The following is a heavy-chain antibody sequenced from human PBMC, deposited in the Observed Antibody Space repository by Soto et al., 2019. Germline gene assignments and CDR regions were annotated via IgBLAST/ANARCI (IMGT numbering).Heavy chain of an antibody. CDR1: GFTFSSYA. CDR2: ISGSGGST. D-gene: IGHD2-2*01. J-gene: IGHJ5*02. CDR3: AKSVGVVVPGAMPPTGFDP. Sequence: EVQLLESGGGLVQPGGSLRLSCAASGFTFSSYAMSWVRQAPGKGLEWVSAISGSGGSTYYADSVKGRFTISRDKSKITQYLQMNSLRAEDTAVYYCAKSVGVVVPGAMPPTGFDPWGQGTLVTVCS. V-gene: IGHV3-23*01.